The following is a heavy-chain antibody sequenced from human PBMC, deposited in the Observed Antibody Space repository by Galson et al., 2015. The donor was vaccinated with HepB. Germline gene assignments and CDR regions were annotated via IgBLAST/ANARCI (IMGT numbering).Heavy chain of an antibody. V-gene: IGHV1-3*01. Sequence: SVKVSCKASGYTFINYVIHWVRQAPGQRLEWMGGINPGNGDTKYSQNFQGRLTITRDTSATTSYMELSSLRSEDTAVYYCARNSRSSAFFYYPMDVWGQGTTVTVS. D-gene: IGHD2/OR15-2a*01. J-gene: IGHJ6*02. CDR2: INPGNGDT. CDR3: ARNSRSSAFFYYPMDV. CDR1: GYTFINYV.